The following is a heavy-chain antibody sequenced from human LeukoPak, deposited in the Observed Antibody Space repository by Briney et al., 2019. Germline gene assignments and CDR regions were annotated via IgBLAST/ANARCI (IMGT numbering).Heavy chain of an antibody. CDR3: ARVSMAEAFDI. CDR1: GFTFSDYY. D-gene: IGHD2/OR15-2a*01. V-gene: IGHV3-11*01. CDR2: ISSSGSTI. Sequence: GGSLRLSCAASGFTFSDYYMSWIRQAPGKGLEWVSYISSSGSTIYYADSVKGRFTISRDNAKNSLHLQMNGLRAEDTAVYYCARVSMAEAFDIWGQGTMVTVSS. J-gene: IGHJ3*02.